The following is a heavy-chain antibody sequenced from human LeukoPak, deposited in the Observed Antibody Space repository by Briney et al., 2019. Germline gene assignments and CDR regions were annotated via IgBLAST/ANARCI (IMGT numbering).Heavy chain of an antibody. V-gene: IGHV2-5*01. CDR2: ISWNNDN. D-gene: IGHD4-17*01. CDR3: AHYGDFRFTYYFDY. CDR1: GISLTTTGVG. J-gene: IGHJ4*02. Sequence: SGPTLVTPTQTLTLTCTFSGISLTTTGVGVGWIRQVLGKALEALAIISWNNDNRYSPSLRSRLTIIKDTSKNLVVLIMANMNPADTATYHCAHYGDFRFTYYFDYWGQGTPVTDSS.